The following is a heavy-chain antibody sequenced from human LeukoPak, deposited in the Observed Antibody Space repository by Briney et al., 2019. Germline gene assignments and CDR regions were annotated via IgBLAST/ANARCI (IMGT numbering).Heavy chain of an antibody. CDR3: ARGPLEMATITEGLDY. V-gene: IGHV4-59*12. CDR2: IYYSGST. CDR1: GGSISSYY. Sequence: SETLSLTCTVSGGSISSYYWSWIRQPPGKGLEWIGYIYYSGSTNYNPSLKSRVTISVDTSKNQFSLKLSSVTAADTAVYYCARGPLEMATITEGLDYWGQGTLVTVSS. J-gene: IGHJ4*02. D-gene: IGHD5-24*01.